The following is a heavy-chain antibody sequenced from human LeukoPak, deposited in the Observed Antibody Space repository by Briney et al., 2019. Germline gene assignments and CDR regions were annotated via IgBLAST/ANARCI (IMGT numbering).Heavy chain of an antibody. J-gene: IGHJ4*02. Sequence: GGSLRLSCAASGFTFSSYSMNWVRQAPGKGLEWVSYISSSSSTIYYADSVKGRFTISRDNAKNSLYLQMNSLRAEDTAVYYCAREGTYNDFDNWGQGTLVTVSS. V-gene: IGHV3-48*01. CDR1: GFTFSSYS. D-gene: IGHD1-1*01. CDR2: ISSSSSTI. CDR3: AREGTYNDFDN.